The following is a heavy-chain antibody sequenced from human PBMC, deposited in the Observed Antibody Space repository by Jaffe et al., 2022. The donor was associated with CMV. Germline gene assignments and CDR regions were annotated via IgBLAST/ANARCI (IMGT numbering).Heavy chain of an antibody. V-gene: IGHV4-31*03. J-gene: IGHJ6*02. CDR1: GGSISSGGYY. CDR3: ARDSHPEYYDFWSGYNYYYGMDV. D-gene: IGHD3-3*01. CDR2: IYYSGST. Sequence: QVQLQESGPGLVKPSQTLSLTCTVSGGSISSGGYYWSWIRQHPGKGLEWIGYIYYSGSTYYNPSLKSRVTISVDTSKNQFSLKLSSVTAADTAVYYCARDSHPEYYDFWSGYNYYYGMDVWGQGTTVTVSS.